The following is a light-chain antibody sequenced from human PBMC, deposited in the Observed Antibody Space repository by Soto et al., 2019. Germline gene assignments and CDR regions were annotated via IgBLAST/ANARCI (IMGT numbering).Light chain of an antibody. Sequence: VVLTQSPVTLSWAPGESATLSCRASQSVSGYIAWYQQKPGQAPRLLIYGASTRATGIPARFSCCGCRSEFNLTITSLQSQDFAVYYCHQYNNWPPTITFGQGTRLEI. CDR1: QSVSGY. J-gene: IGKJ5*01. V-gene: IGKV3-15*01. CDR3: HQYNNWPPTIT. CDR2: GAS.